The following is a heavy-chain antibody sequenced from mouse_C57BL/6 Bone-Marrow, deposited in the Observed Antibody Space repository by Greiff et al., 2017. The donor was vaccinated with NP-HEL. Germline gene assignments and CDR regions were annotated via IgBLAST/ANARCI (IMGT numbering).Heavy chain of an antibody. Sequence: VQLQQSGPELVKPGASVKISCKASGYTFTDYYMNWVKQSPGKSLEWIGDINPNNGGTSYNQKFKGKATLTVDKSSSTAYMELRSLTSEDSAVYYCARDHYGSSFWYFDVWGTGTTVTVSS. J-gene: IGHJ1*03. D-gene: IGHD1-1*01. CDR1: GYTFTDYY. CDR2: INPNNGGT. V-gene: IGHV1-26*01. CDR3: ARDHYGSSFWYFDV.